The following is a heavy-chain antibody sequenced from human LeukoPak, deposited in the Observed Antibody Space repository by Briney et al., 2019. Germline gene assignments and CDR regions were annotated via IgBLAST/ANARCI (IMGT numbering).Heavy chain of an antibody. CDR3: ARGSIVGATFDYFDY. CDR2: INPNSGGT. J-gene: IGHJ4*02. V-gene: IGHV1-2*02. CDR1: GYTFTGYY. Sequence: ASVKVSCKASGYTFTGYYIHWVRQAPGQGLEWMGWINPNSGGTNYAQKFQGRVTMSRDTSISTAYMDLSRLRSDDTAVYYCARGSIVGATFDYFDYWGQGTLVTVSS. D-gene: IGHD1-26*01.